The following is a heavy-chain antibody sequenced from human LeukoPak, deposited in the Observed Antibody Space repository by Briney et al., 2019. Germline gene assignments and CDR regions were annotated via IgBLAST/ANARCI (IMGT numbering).Heavy chain of an antibody. CDR1: GFIVNQNY. D-gene: IGHD2-15*01. V-gene: IGHV3-23*01. Sequence: RAGGSLRLSCAASGFIVNQNYISWVRQAPGKGLEWVSGISGSGGSTYYADSVKGRFTVSRDNSKSTLYLQVNSLTADDTAVYYCARETSSVHSNAGPPFDYWGQGTLVTVSS. CDR2: ISGSGGST. CDR3: ARETSSVHSNAGPPFDY. J-gene: IGHJ4*02.